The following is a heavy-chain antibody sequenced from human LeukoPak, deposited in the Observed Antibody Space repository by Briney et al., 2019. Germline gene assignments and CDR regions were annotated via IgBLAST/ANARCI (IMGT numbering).Heavy chain of an antibody. CDR2: ISGSGGST. J-gene: IGHJ3*02. CDR3: ATPEAGGFGVVIGIAFDI. D-gene: IGHD3-3*01. Sequence: GGSLRLSCAASGFTFSSYAMSWVRQAPGKGLEWVSAISGSGGSTYYADSVKGRFTISRDNSKNTLYLQMNSLRAEDTAVYYCATPEAGGFGVVIGIAFDIWGQGTMVTVSS. V-gene: IGHV3-23*01. CDR1: GFTFSSYA.